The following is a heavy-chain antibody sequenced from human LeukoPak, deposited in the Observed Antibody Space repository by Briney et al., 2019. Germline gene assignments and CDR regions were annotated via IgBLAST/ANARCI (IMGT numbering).Heavy chain of an antibody. V-gene: IGHV1-69*13. CDR1: GGTFSSYA. Sequence: SVKVSCKASGGTFSSYAISWVRQAPGQGLEWMGGIIPIFGTANYAQKFQGRVTITADESTSTAYMELSSLRSEDTAVYYCASNDIVVVPAAAYNWFDPWGQGTLVTVFS. CDR2: IIPIFGTA. CDR3: ASNDIVVVPAAAYNWFDP. J-gene: IGHJ5*02. D-gene: IGHD2-2*01.